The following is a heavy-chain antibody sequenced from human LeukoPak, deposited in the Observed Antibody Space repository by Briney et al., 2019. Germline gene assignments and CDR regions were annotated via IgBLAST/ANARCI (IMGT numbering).Heavy chain of an antibody. CDR1: GFTFSSYG. CDR3: AREGYSYGIPLDY. J-gene: IGHJ4*02. Sequence: PGGSLRLSCAASGFTFSSYGMHWVRQAPGKGLEWVAVISYDGSNKYYADSVKGRFTISRDNSKNTLYLQMNSLRAEDTAVYYCAREGYSYGIPLDYWGQGTLVTVSS. CDR2: ISYDGSNK. D-gene: IGHD5-18*01. V-gene: IGHV3-30*03.